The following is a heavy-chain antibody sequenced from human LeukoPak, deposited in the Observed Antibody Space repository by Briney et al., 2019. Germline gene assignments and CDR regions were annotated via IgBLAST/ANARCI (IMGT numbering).Heavy chain of an antibody. D-gene: IGHD6-13*01. CDR3: ARATYTSTWSKIDS. Sequence: KPSETLSLTCTVSGASISSYHWSWIRQPPGKGLEWIGYIYYSGSTNYNPSLNSRLTISLDTSKNEFSLRLTSVTAADTAVYYCARATYTSTWSKIDSWGPGTLVTVSS. CDR1: GASISSYH. J-gene: IGHJ4*02. CDR2: IYYSGST. V-gene: IGHV4-59*01.